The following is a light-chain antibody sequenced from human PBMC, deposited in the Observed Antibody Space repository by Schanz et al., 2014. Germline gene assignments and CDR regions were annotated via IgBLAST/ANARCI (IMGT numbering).Light chain of an antibody. CDR2: GTS. CDR1: ESISSSY. CDR3: QQGSTWPIT. J-gene: IGKJ4*01. V-gene: IGKV3D-20*02. Sequence: EIVLTQFPGTLSFSPGERATLSCRASESISSSYLAWYQQKPGQAPRLLIYGTSIRATGIPDRFSGSGSGTDFTLTISRLEPEDFAVYYCQQGSTWPITFGGGTKVEIK.